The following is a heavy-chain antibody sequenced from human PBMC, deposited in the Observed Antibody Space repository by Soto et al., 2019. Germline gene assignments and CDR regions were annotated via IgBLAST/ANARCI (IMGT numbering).Heavy chain of an antibody. CDR2: MNPSSGYT. J-gene: IGHJ4*02. CDR3: ARFVRHQLPTIDY. V-gene: IGHV1-8*01. Sequence: ASVNVSCKASGYTFTNYDINWVRQATGQGLEWLGWMNPSSGYTGYAQKFQGRVTMTGDTSISTAYMELSSLTSADTAVYYCARFVRHQLPTIDYWGQGALVTVSS. CDR1: GYTFTNYD. D-gene: IGHD1-26*01.